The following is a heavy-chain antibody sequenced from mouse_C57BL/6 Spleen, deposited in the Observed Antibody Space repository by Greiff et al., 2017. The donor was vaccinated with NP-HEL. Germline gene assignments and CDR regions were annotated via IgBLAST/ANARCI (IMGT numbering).Heavy chain of an antibody. CDR1: GYSITSGYY. D-gene: IGHD2-4*01. Sequence: EVQLQESGPGLVKPSPSLSLTCSVTGYSITSGYYWNWIRQFPGNKLEWMGYISYDGSNNYNPSLKNRISITRDTSKNQFFLKLNSVTTEDTATYYGARDDYDGPFDYWGQGTTLTVSS. J-gene: IGHJ2*01. CDR3: ARDDYDGPFDY. V-gene: IGHV3-6*01. CDR2: ISYDGSN.